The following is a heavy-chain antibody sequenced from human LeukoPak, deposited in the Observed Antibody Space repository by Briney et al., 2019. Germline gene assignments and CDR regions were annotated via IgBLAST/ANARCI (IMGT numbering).Heavy chain of an antibody. CDR1: GFTFSRYG. CDR2: IRYDGSNK. Sequence: GGSLRPSCAASGFTFSRYGMHWVRQAPGKGLEWVAFIRYDGSNKYYADSLKGRVTISRDNSKNTLSLQMNSLRAEDTAVYYCARGGYDSSGAPSFDPWGQGTLVTVSS. D-gene: IGHD3-22*01. CDR3: ARGGYDSSGAPSFDP. J-gene: IGHJ5*02. V-gene: IGHV3-30*02.